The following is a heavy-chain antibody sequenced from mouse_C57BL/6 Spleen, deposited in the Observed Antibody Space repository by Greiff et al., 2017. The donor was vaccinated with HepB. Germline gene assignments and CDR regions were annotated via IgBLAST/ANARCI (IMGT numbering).Heavy chain of an antibody. CDR1: GFSLTSYG. CDR2: IWRGGST. V-gene: IGHV2-5*01. J-gene: IGHJ1*03. D-gene: IGHD3-3*01. CDR3: AKKRDSSYFDV. Sequence: VMLVESGPGLVQPSQSLSITCTVSGFSLTSYGVHWVRQSPGKGLEWLGVIWRGGSTDYNAAFMSRLSITKDNSKSQVFFKMNSLQADDTAIYYCAKKRDSSYFDVWGTGTTVTVSS.